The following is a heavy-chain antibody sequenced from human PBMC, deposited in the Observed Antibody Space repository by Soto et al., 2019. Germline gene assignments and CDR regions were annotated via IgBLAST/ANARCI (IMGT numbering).Heavy chain of an antibody. D-gene: IGHD5-12*01. CDR2: ISAYNGNT. J-gene: IGHJ5*02. V-gene: IGHV1-18*01. CDR1: GYTFTSYG. CDR3: ARGIRLRSTLLNWFDP. Sequence: GASVKVSCKASGYTFTSYGISWVRQAPGQGLEWTGWISAYNGNTNYAQKLQGRVTMTTDTSTSTAYMELRSLRSDDTAVYYCARGIRLRSTLLNWFDPWGQGTLVTVSS.